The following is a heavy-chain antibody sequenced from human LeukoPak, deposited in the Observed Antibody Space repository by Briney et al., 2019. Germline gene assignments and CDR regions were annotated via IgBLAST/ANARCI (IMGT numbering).Heavy chain of an antibody. Sequence: GGSLRLSCAASGFTFSTYSMNWVRQAPGKGLEWVSYIDTSGTTIYYADSVKGRFTISRDDAKNSLYLQMNSLRAEDTAVYYCAREQYISGKSLDYWGQGKLVTVSS. V-gene: IGHV3-48*01. D-gene: IGHD3-10*01. CDR3: AREQYISGKSLDY. J-gene: IGHJ4*01. CDR1: GFTFSTYS. CDR2: IDTSGTTI.